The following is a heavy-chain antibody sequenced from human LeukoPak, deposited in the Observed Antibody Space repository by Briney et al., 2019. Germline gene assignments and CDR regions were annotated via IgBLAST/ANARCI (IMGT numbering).Heavy chain of an antibody. D-gene: IGHD6-13*01. CDR3: ASCIAAGGAFDI. Sequence: SETLSLTCTVSGGSISSYYWSWIRQPPGKGLEWIGYIYYSGSTNYNPSLKSRVTISVDTSKNQFSLKLSSVTAADTAVYYCASCIAAGGAFDIWGQGTMVTVSS. CDR2: IYYSGST. CDR1: GGSISSYY. V-gene: IGHV4-59*08. J-gene: IGHJ3*02.